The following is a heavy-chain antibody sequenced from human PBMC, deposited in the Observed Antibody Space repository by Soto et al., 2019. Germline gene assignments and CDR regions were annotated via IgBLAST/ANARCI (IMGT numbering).Heavy chain of an antibody. CDR1: GFTFTNYA. CDR2: ISGSGGNT. Sequence: GGSLRLSCAVSGFTFTNYAMTWVRQAPGKGLEWVSSISGSGGNTYFADSVKGRFIISRDKPKNTLYLQMNSLRAEDTAVYYCAKDQRGLANDNYYYSYIDVWGKGTTVTVSS. V-gene: IGHV3-23*01. CDR3: AKDQRGLANDNYYYSYIDV. J-gene: IGHJ6*03. D-gene: IGHD1-1*01.